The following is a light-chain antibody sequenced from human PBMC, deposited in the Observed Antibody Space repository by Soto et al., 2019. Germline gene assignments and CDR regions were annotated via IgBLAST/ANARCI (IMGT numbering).Light chain of an antibody. CDR1: QSVSSSY. CDR2: GAS. CDR3: PQEFT. J-gene: IGKJ3*01. Sequence: EIVLTQSPGTLSLSPGERATLSCRASQSVSSSYLAWYQQKPGQAPRLLIYGASSRATGIPDRFSGSGSGTDFTLTISRLESEDFAGYYCPQEFTFDPGTKVDIK. V-gene: IGKV3-20*01.